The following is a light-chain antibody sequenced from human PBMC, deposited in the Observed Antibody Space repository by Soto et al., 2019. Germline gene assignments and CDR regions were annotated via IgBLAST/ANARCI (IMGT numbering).Light chain of an antibody. CDR3: QQHGGSPPIT. J-gene: IGKJ5*01. Sequence: EIVLTQSPGTLSVSPGERATLSCRASQSVSSNYLAWYQQKPGQAPRLLIFGASSRATGIPDRFSGSGSGTDFTLTISRVEPEDFAVYYCQQHGGSPPITFGQGTRLE. CDR1: QSVSSNY. V-gene: IGKV3-20*01. CDR2: GAS.